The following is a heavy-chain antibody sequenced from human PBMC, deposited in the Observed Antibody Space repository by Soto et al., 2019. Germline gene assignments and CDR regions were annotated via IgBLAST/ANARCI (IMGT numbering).Heavy chain of an antibody. J-gene: IGHJ4*02. CDR3: VRAISGYVT. Sequence: VQLVQSGAEVKKPGASVRISCTASGISYTTYAIHWVRQAPGQGLEWMGWINAGNGDTRYSQRFQGRVTLTRDTSATTTYTDLSSLRSEDTSTYYCVRAISGYVTWGQGTLVTVSS. D-gene: IGHD5-12*01. CDR1: GISYTTYA. CDR2: INAGNGDT. V-gene: IGHV1-3*01.